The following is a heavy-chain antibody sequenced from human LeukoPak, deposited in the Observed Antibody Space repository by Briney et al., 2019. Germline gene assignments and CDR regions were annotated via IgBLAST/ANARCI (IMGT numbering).Heavy chain of an antibody. J-gene: IGHJ4*02. CDR1: GGSISSSSYY. D-gene: IGHD3-22*01. Sequence: SETLSLTCTVSGGSISSSSYYWGWIRQPPGKGLEWIGSIYYSGSTYYNPSLKSRVTISVDTSKNQFSLKLSSVTAADTAVYYCARREGYYDSSGYYYGYWGQGTLVTVSS. CDR3: ARREGYYDSSGYYYGY. CDR2: IYYSGST. V-gene: IGHV4-39*07.